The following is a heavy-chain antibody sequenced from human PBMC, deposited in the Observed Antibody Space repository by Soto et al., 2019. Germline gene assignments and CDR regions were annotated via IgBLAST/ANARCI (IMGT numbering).Heavy chain of an antibody. CDR3: ARDSTQWRAIEY. CDR2: IIPIFGTA. Sequence: QVKLVQTGAEVKKPGSSVKVSCKASGGTFSSYAISWVRQAPGQGLEWMGGIIPIFGTANYAQKSQGRVTITADESTSTAYMELSSLRSEHTALYYCARDSTQWRAIEYWGQGTQVTVSS. CDR1: GGTFSSYA. V-gene: IGHV1-69*01. D-gene: IGHD6-19*01. J-gene: IGHJ4*02.